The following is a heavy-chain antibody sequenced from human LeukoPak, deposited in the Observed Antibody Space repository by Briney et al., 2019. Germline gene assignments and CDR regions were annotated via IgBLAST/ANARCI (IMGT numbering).Heavy chain of an antibody. CDR2: IYYTGAT. Sequence: KPSETLSLTCTVSGGSVNSYYWSWIRQPPGKGLEWIGYIYYTGATNYNPSLKSRVTVSIDTSKNQISLNLTSVTAADTAVYYCAREAPGGSGWTYFDYWGRGSLVTVSS. CDR1: GGSVNSYY. V-gene: IGHV4-59*02. CDR3: AREAPGGSGWTYFDY. J-gene: IGHJ4*02. D-gene: IGHD6-19*01.